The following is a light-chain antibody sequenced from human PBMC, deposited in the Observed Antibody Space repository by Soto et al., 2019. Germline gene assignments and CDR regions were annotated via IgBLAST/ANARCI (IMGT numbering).Light chain of an antibody. Sequence: QSVLTQPASVSGSPGQSITLSCTGTSSDVGGYNYVSWYQRHPGKAPKLMIYGVSNRPSGVSNRCSGSKSGNTASLTISGRQAEDEADYYCSSYTSSSTPHVVFGGGSKLPVL. CDR3: SSYTSSSTPHVV. V-gene: IGLV2-14*01. CDR2: GVS. J-gene: IGLJ2*01. CDR1: SSDVGGYNY.